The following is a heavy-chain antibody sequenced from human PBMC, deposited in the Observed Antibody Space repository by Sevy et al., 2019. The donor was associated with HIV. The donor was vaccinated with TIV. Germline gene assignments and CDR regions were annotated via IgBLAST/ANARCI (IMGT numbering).Heavy chain of an antibody. CDR1: GFTFGDYT. CDR2: IKSKSDGGTT. D-gene: IGHD2-8*02. CDR3: STDPIILLLVTDGMDV. V-gene: IGHV3-15*01. Sequence: GGSLRLSCTVSGFTFGDYTLSWVRQAPGKGLEWVGRIKSKSDGGTTDYAAPVKGRFIISRDDSKNTLYLQMNSLKTEDTAVYYCSTDPIILLLVTDGMDVWGQGTTVTVSS. J-gene: IGHJ6*02.